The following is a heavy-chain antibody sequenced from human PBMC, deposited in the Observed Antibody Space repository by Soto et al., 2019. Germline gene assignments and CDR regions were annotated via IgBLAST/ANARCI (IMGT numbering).Heavy chain of an antibody. V-gene: IGHV1-69*13. D-gene: IGHD3-22*01. CDR3: AGAPGGDSSGYSWYFDL. Sequence: SVKVSCKASGGTFSSYAISWVRQAPGQGLEWMGGIIPIFGTANYAQKFQGRVTITADESTSTAYMELSSLRSEDTAVYYCAGAPGGDSSGYSWYFDLWGRGTLVTVSS. CDR1: GGTFSSYA. CDR2: IIPIFGTA. J-gene: IGHJ2*01.